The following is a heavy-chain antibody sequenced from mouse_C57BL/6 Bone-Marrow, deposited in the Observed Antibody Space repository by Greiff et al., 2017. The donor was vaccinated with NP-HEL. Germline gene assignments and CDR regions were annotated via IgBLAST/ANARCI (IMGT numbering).Heavy chain of an antibody. Sequence: QVQLKESGPGLVQPSQSLSITCTVSGFSLTSYGVHWVRQSPGKGLEWLGVIWRGGSTDYNAGIMTRRSITKDNSKIQFFFKMNSLQADDTAIYYCAKITTVERGYFDVWGTGTTGTVSS. CDR1: GFSLTSYG. V-gene: IGHV2-5*01. J-gene: IGHJ1*03. D-gene: IGHD1-1*01. CDR2: IWRGGST. CDR3: AKITTVERGYFDV.